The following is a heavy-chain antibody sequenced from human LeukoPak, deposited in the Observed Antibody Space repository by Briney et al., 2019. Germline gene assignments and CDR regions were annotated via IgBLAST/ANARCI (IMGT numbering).Heavy chain of an antibody. V-gene: IGHV3-30*01. CDR3: ARESGYSSSWYLDVGY. J-gene: IGHJ4*02. CDR1: GFTFSSYA. D-gene: IGHD6-13*01. CDR2: ISYDGSNK. Sequence: GRSLRLSCAASGFTFSSYAMHWVRQAPGKGLEWVAVISYDGSNKYYADSVKGRFTISRDSSKDTLYLQMNSLRAEDTAVYYCARESGYSSSWYLDVGYWGQGTLVTVSS.